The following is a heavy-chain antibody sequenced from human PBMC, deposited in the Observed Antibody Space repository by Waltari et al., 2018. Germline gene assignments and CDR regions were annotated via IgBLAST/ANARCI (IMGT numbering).Heavy chain of an antibody. CDR3: ARVLGGVPAADIDY. J-gene: IGHJ4*02. D-gene: IGHD2-2*01. V-gene: IGHV3-30-3*01. Sequence: QVQLVESGGGVVQPGRSLRLSCAASGFTFSSYAMHWVRQAPGKGLEWVAVISYDGSNKYYADSVKCRFTISRDNSKNTLYLQMNSLRAEDTAVYYCARVLGGVPAADIDYWGQGTLVTVSS. CDR2: ISYDGSNK. CDR1: GFTFSSYA.